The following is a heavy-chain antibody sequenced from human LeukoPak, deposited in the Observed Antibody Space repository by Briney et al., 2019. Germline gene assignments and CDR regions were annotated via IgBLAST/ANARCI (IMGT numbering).Heavy chain of an antibody. CDR1: GFTFSSYA. D-gene: IGHD2-15*01. CDR2: ISGSGGST. Sequence: GGSLRLSCAASGFTFSSYAMSWVRQAPGKGLEWVSAISGSGGSTYYADSVKGRFTISRDNSKNTLYLQMNCLRAEDTAVYYCAKDPIAVDRTDCSGGSCYGSWGQGTLVTVSS. V-gene: IGHV3-23*01. CDR3: AKDPIAVDRTDCSGGSCYGS. J-gene: IGHJ4*02.